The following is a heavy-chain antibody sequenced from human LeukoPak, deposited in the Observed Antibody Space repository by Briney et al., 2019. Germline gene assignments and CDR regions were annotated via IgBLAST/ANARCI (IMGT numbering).Heavy chain of an antibody. CDR3: ARKLRLGGNWFDP. J-gene: IGHJ5*02. V-gene: IGHV1-69*13. CDR2: IIPISGTT. CDR1: GGTFTSYA. D-gene: IGHD1-26*01. Sequence: SVKVSCKTSGGTFTSYAITWVRQAPGQGLEWMWKIIPISGTTNYAQKFQGRVTFTADESTSTAYMELSSLRSEDTALYYCARKLRLGGNWFDPWGQGTLVTVSS.